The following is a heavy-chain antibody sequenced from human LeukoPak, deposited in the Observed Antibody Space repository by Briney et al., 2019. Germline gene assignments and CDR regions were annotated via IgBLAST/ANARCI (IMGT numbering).Heavy chain of an antibody. J-gene: IGHJ6*04. CDR1: GFTFSHYA. V-gene: IGHV3-48*03. CDR2: ISSSGSTI. CDR3: AELGITMIGGV. D-gene: IGHD3-10*02. Sequence: GGSLRLSCAASGFTFSHYAMHWVRQAPGKGLEWVSYISSSGSTIYYADSVKGRFTISRDNAKNSLYLQMNSLRAEDTAVYYCAELGITMIGGVWGKGTTVTISS.